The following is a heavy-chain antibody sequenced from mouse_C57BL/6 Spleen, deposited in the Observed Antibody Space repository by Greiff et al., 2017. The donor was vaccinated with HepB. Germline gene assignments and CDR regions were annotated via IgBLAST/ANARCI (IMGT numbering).Heavy chain of an antibody. Sequence: EVQLQQSGGGLVKPGGSLKLSCAASGFTFSDYGMHWVRQAPEKGLEWVAYISSGSSTIYYADTVKGRFTISRDNAKNTLFLQMTSLRSEDTAMYYCARQTPRFAYWGQGTLVTVSA. J-gene: IGHJ3*01. V-gene: IGHV5-17*01. CDR1: GFTFSDYG. CDR3: ARQTPRFAY. CDR2: ISSGSSTI.